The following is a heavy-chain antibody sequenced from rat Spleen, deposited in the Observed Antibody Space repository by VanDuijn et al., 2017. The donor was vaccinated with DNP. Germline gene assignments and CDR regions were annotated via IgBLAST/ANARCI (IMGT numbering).Heavy chain of an antibody. CDR2: ISYDGSST. Sequence: EVQLVESGGGLVQPGRSMKLSCAASGFTFSNYDMAWVRQAPKKGLEWVATISYDGSSTNYRDSVKGRFTISRDNAKSTLYLQMDSLRSEDTATYYCAKGPNYGGHSDYFDNWGQGVMVTVSS. J-gene: IGHJ2*01. CDR3: AKGPNYGGHSDYFDN. V-gene: IGHV5-7*01. D-gene: IGHD1-11*01. CDR1: GFTFSNYD.